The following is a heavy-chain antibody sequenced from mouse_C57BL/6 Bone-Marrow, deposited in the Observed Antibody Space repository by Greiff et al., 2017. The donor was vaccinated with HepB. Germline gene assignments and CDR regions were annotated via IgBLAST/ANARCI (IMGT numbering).Heavy chain of an antibody. CDR1: GYTFTSYW. D-gene: IGHD1-1*01. CDR3: ARSRVYYGSTAFAY. J-gene: IGHJ4*01. Sequence: QVQLQQPGAELVRPGSSVKLSCKASGYTFTSYWMDWVKQRPGQGLEWIGNIYPSDSETHYNQKFKDKATLTVDKSSSTAYMQLSSLTSEDSAVYYCARSRVYYGSTAFAYWGQGTSVTVSS. CDR2: IYPSDSET. V-gene: IGHV1-61*01.